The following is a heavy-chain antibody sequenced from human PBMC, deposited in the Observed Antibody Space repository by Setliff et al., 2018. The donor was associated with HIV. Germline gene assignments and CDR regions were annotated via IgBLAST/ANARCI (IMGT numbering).Heavy chain of an antibody. D-gene: IGHD4-4*01. J-gene: IGHJ6*02. CDR2: INAGNGDT. CDR3: ARDSGDDYSVYYYYGMDA. Sequence: ASVKVSCKASGYTFINYAMHWVRQAPGQRLEWMGWINAGNGDTKYSQKFQGRVTFTWDTSASTAYMELSSLRSEDTALYYCARDSGDDYSVYYYYGMDAWGQGTTVTV. CDR1: GYTFINYA. V-gene: IGHV1-3*01.